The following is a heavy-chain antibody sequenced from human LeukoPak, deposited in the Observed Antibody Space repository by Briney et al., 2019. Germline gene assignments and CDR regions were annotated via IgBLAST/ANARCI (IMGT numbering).Heavy chain of an antibody. Sequence: PSETLSLTCTVSGGSISSYYWSWIRQPPGKGLEWIGYIYYSGSTNYNPSLKSRVTISVDTSKNQFSLKLSSVTAADTAVYYCARLRNYDSSGYYPFDYWGQGTLVTVSS. V-gene: IGHV4-59*08. D-gene: IGHD3-22*01. CDR1: GGSISSYY. CDR2: IYYSGST. CDR3: ARLRNYDSSGYYPFDY. J-gene: IGHJ4*02.